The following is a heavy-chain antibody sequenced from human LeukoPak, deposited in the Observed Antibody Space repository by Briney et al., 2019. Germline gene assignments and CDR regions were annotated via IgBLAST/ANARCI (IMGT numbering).Heavy chain of an antibody. CDR2: IYYSGST. J-gene: IGHJ4*02. CDR1: GGSISSSSYY. Sequence: SETLSLTCTVSGGSISSSSYYWGWLRQPPGKGLEWIGSIYYSGSTYYNPSLKSRVTISVDTSKNQFSLKLSSVTAADTAVYYCARAFNYDYVWGSYRLWFDYWGQGTLVTVSS. V-gene: IGHV4-39*01. D-gene: IGHD3-16*02. CDR3: ARAFNYDYVWGSYRLWFDY.